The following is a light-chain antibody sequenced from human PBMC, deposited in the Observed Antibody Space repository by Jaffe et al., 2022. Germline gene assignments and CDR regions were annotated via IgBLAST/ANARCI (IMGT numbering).Light chain of an antibody. J-gene: IGKJ3*01. CDR1: QSVSSN. CDR2: GAS. CDR3: QQYERWLRFT. Sequence: EIVMTQSPATLSLSPGERATLSCRASQSVSSNLAWYQQTPGQAPRLLIYGASTRATGIPARFSGSGSGTDFTLTISSLQSEDSAVYFCQQYERWLRFTFGPGTKVEIK. V-gene: IGKV3-15*01.